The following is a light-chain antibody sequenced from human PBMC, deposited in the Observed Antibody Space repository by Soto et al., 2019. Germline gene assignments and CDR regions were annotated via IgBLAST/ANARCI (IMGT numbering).Light chain of an antibody. Sequence: IHSTQAPSTLSASVVDGVAISCRASQSISSWLAWYQQKPGKAPKLLIYKASSLESGVPSRFSGGGSGTEFTLTISSLQPDDFATYYCQQYNSYSSWTFGQGTKVDI. CDR1: QSISSW. V-gene: IGKV1-5*03. CDR2: KAS. CDR3: QQYNSYSSWT. J-gene: IGKJ1*01.